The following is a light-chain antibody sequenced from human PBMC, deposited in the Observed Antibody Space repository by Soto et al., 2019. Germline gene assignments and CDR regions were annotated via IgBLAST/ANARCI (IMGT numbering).Light chain of an antibody. CDR1: QDISNY. V-gene: IGKV1-33*01. CDR3: QQYDNPPPP. Sequence: DIQMTQSPSSLSASVGDRVTITCQASQDISNYLNWYQQKPGKAPKLLIYDASNLETGVPSRFSGSGSGTDFTSTISSPQPEDIATNYCQQYDNPPPPFGPGTKVDIK. CDR2: DAS. J-gene: IGKJ3*01.